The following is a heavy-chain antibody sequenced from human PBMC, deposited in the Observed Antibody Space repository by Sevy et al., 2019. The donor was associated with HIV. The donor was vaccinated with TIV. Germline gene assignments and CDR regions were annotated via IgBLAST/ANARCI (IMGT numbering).Heavy chain of an antibody. CDR2: ITSSSTYI. Sequence: GGSLRLSCAASGFIFNTYNMNWIRQAPGKGLEWVSSITSSSTYIYYADSVRGRCTISRDNTKNSLFLQMNSLSAEDTAVYYCENSQSDYDYYGMDVWGQGTTVTVSS. J-gene: IGHJ6*02. CDR1: GFIFNTYN. D-gene: IGHD4-4*01. CDR3: ENSQSDYDYYGMDV. V-gene: IGHV3-21*01.